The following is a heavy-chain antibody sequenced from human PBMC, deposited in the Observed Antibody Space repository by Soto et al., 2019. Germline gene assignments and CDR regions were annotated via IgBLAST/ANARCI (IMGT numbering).Heavy chain of an antibody. V-gene: IGHV2-26*01. CDR1: GFSLTNGRMG. CDR3: ARMDGDYNCDGLDV. CDR2: FFSDAER. D-gene: IGHD4-17*01. J-gene: IGHJ6*02. Sequence: QVTLKESGPVLVKPTETLTLTCSVSGFSLTNGRMGVSWIRQPPGKALEWLAHFFSDAERSYSTAMQSRLNMYKDSSGSQVVLTMTNMAPADTATYCCARMDGDYNCDGLDVWGHGIAVTVSS.